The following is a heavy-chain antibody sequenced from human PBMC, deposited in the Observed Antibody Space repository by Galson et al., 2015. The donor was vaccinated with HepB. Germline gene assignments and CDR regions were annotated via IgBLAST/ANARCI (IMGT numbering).Heavy chain of an antibody. CDR2: INPNSGGT. J-gene: IGHJ4*02. CDR1: GYTFTGYY. V-gene: IGHV1-2*02. CDR3: ARANKNGGAGYQLLSY. Sequence: SVKVSCKASGYTFTGYYMHWVRQAPGQGLEWMGWINPNSGGTNYAQKFQGRVTMTRDTSISTAYMELSRLRSDDTAVYYCARANKNGGAGYQLLSYWGQGTLVTVSS. D-gene: IGHD2-2*01.